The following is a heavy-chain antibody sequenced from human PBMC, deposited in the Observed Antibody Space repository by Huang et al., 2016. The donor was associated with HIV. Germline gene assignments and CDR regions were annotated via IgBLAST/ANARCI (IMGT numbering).Heavy chain of an antibody. CDR2: INHREST. Sequence: QVQLQQWGAGLLRPSETLSLTCAVYGGSFSGYYGTWIRQPPEKGLEWIGEINHRESTNYNPSLKSRVTISVDTSRNQFSLTLTSVTAADTAVYYCARGQGGYYYYYMDVWGKGTTVTVSS. CDR3: ARGQGGYYYYYMDV. V-gene: IGHV4-34*01. CDR1: GGSFSGYY. J-gene: IGHJ6*03.